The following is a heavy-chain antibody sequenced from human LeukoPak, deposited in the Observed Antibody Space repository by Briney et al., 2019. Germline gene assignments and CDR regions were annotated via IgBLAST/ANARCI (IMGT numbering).Heavy chain of an antibody. CDR2: IRGKANTYAT. V-gene: IGHV3-73*01. CDR1: GFTFSGSA. Sequence: GGSLRLSCAASGFTFSGSAMHWVRQASGKGLEWVGRIRGKANTYATAYAASVKGRFTISRDNSKNTLYLQMNSLRAEDTAVYYCAHGTMYQLDYWGQGTLVTVSS. CDR3: AHGTMYQLDY. D-gene: IGHD2-2*01. J-gene: IGHJ4*02.